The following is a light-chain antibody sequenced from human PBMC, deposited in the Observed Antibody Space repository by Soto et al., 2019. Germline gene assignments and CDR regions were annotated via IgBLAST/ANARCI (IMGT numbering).Light chain of an antibody. J-gene: IGKJ1*01. Sequence: DIVMTQSPLSLPVTPGEPASISCRSSQSLLHSNGYNYLDWYLQKPGQSPQLLIYLGSNRASGVPDRFSDSGSGTDFTLKISRVEAEDVGVYYCMQALQTPRTFGQVTKVEIK. CDR1: QSLLHSNGYNY. CDR2: LGS. CDR3: MQALQTPRT. V-gene: IGKV2-28*01.